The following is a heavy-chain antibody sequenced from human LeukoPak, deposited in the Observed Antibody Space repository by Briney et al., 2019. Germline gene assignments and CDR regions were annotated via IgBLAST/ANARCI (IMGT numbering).Heavy chain of an antibody. Sequence: SETLSLTCTVSGGSISSSSYYWGWMRQPPGKGLEWIGSIYYSGSTYYNPSLKSRVTISVDTSKNQFSLKLSSVTAADTAVYYCARHNYYGSGSPPNWFDPWGQGTLVTVSS. V-gene: IGHV4-39*01. D-gene: IGHD3-10*01. J-gene: IGHJ5*02. CDR2: IYYSGST. CDR3: ARHNYYGSGSPPNWFDP. CDR1: GGSISSSSYY.